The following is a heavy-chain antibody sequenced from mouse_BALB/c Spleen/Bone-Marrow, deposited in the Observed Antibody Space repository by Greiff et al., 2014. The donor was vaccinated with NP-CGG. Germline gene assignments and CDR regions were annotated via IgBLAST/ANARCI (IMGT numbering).Heavy chain of an antibody. D-gene: IGHD2-4*01. CDR1: GYSFTDYT. J-gene: IGHJ4*01. Sequence: VQLQQSGPELVKPGASMEISCKASGYSFTDYTMNWVKQSHGKNLEWIGLINPYNGGTDYSQKFKGKATLTVDKSSSTAYMELLSLTSGDSAVYYCARGATMITTGDAMDYWGQGTSVTVSS. CDR3: ARGATMITTGDAMDY. V-gene: IGHV1-18*01. CDR2: INPYNGGT.